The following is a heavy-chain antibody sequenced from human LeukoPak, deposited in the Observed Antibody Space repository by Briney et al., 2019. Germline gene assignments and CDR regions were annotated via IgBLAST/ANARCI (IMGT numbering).Heavy chain of an antibody. CDR1: GDSISNYY. D-gene: IGHD4-17*01. J-gene: IGHJ4*02. CDR3: ARHLPYNTVTFDY. V-gene: IGHV4-4*07. CDR2: IYTSGST. Sequence: PSETLSLTCTVSGDSISNYYWSWIRQPAGKGLEWIGRIYTSGSTNYNPSLKSRVTMSVDTSKNQFSLKLSSVTAADTAVYYCARHLPYNTVTFDYWGQGTLVTVSS.